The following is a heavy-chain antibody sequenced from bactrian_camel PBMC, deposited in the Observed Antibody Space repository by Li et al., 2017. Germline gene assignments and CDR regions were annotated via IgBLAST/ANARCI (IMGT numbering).Heavy chain of an antibody. V-gene: IGHV3S10*01. CDR2: IDSDETE. D-gene: IGHD1*01. CDR1: GYTFNTY. J-gene: IGHJ4*01. CDR3: AAGRIPCRGQAGDWRY. Sequence: QLVESGGGSVQAGGSVRLSCAASGYTFNTYSWFRQAPGKEREGVAAIDSDETESYADSVKGRFTISKDNAKTTLYLQMNTLKPEDTAMYFCAAGRIPCRGQAGDWRYRGQGTQVTVS.